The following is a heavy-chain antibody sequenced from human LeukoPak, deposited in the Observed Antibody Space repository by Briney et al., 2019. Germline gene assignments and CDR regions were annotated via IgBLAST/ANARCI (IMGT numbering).Heavy chain of an antibody. Sequence: SQTLSLTCAISGDSVSSNSAAWNWIRQSPSRGLEWLGRTYYRSKWYNDYAVSVKSRITINPDTSKNQFSLQLNSVTPEDTAVYYCARGQLWSDYYYYYYMDVWGKGTTVTVSS. V-gene: IGHV6-1*01. CDR3: ARGQLWSDYYYYYYMDV. D-gene: IGHD5-18*01. CDR2: TYYRSKWYN. CDR1: GDSVSSNSAA. J-gene: IGHJ6*03.